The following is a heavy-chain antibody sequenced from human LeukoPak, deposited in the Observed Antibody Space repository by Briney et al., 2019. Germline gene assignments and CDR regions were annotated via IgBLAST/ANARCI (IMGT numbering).Heavy chain of an antibody. CDR3: ARTGDRGFDY. V-gene: IGHV1-69*05. D-gene: IGHD7-27*01. Sequence: EASVKVSCKASGGTFSSYAISWVRQVPGQGLEWMGGIIPIFGTANYAQKFQGRVTITTDESTSTAYMELSSLRSEDTAVYYCARTGDRGFDYWGQGTLVTVSS. CDR2: IIPIFGTA. CDR1: GGTFSSYA. J-gene: IGHJ4*02.